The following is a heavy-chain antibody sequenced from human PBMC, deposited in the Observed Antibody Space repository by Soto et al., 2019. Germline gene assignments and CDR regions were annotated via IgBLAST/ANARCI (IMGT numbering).Heavy chain of an antibody. CDR2: IYYSGST. D-gene: IGHD3-9*01. Sequence: QVQLQESGPGLVKPSQTLSLTCTVSGGSISSGGYYWSWIRQHPGKGLEWIGYIYYSGSTYYNPSLKSRVTISVDTSKNQFSLKLSSVTAADTAVYYCARQHYDILTGYYPFDYWGQGTLVTVSS. V-gene: IGHV4-31*03. J-gene: IGHJ4*02. CDR3: ARQHYDILTGYYPFDY. CDR1: GGSISSGGYY.